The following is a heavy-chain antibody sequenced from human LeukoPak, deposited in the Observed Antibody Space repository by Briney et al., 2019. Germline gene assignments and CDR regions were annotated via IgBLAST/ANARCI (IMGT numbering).Heavy chain of an antibody. D-gene: IGHD6-13*01. CDR3: XXXXYSSSSDY. V-gene: IGHV3-23*01. J-gene: IGHJ4*02. CDR2: ISGSGGST. Sequence: GGSLRLSCAASGFTFSIYAISWVRQAPGKGLGWVSAISGSGGSTYYADSVKGRFTISRDNSKNTLYMQMNSVRAEDTAVYFXXXXXYSSSSDYWGQGTLVTVSS. CDR1: GFTFSIYA.